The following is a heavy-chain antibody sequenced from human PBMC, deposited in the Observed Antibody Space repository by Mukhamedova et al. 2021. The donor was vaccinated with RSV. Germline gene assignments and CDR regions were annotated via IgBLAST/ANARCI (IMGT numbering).Heavy chain of an antibody. J-gene: IGHJ4*02. D-gene: IGHD2-21*02. CDR3: ARDQPRSRGDLVY. CDR1: SSYA. V-gene: IGHV3-30*04. CDR2: ISYDGSNK. Sequence: SSYAMHWVRQAPGKGLEWVAVISYDGSNKYYADSVKGRFTISRDNSKNTLYLQINSLRAEDTAVYYCARDQPRSRGDLVYWGQG.